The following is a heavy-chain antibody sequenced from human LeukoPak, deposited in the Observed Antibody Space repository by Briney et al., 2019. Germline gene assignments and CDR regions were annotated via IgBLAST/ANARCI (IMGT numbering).Heavy chain of an antibody. CDR2: INPNSGGT. Sequence: ASVKVSCKASGYTFTGYYMHWVRQAPGQGLEWMGWINPNSGGTNYAQKFQGWVTMTRDTSISTAYMEQSRLRSDDTAVYYCARVNLANPSTLMSFDYWGQGTLVTVSS. V-gene: IGHV1-2*04. J-gene: IGHJ4*02. CDR3: ARVNLANPSTLMSFDY. CDR1: GYTFTGYY.